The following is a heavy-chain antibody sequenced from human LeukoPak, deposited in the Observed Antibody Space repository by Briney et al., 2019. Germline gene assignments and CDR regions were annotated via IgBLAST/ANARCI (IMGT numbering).Heavy chain of an antibody. CDR1: GGSISSSSYY. V-gene: IGHV4-39*07. Sequence: SETLSLTCTVSGGSISSSSYYWGWIRQPPGTGLEWIGSIYYSGSTYYNPSLKSRVTISVDTSKNQFSLKLSSVTAADTAVYYCARDASSGWYGGPLYYFDYWGQGTLVTVSS. D-gene: IGHD6-19*01. J-gene: IGHJ4*02. CDR2: IYYSGST. CDR3: ARDASSGWYGGPLYYFDY.